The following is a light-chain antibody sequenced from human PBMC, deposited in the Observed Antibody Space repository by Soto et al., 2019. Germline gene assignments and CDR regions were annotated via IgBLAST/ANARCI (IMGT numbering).Light chain of an antibody. CDR1: QSISSW. CDR2: DAS. V-gene: IGKV1-5*01. Sequence: DIQMTQSPSTLSASVGDRVTITCRASQSISSWVAWYPQKPGKAPKLLIYDASSLASGVPSRFSGSGSGTEVPLTISSLQPDDFATYYGQQYNSYSSSFGQGTRLEIK. CDR3: QQYNSYSSS. J-gene: IGKJ5*01.